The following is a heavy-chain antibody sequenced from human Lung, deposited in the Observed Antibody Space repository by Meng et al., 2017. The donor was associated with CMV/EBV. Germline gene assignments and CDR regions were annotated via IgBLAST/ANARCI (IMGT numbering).Heavy chain of an antibody. V-gene: IGHV3-7*01. CDR3: ATDTGSH. J-gene: IGHJ4*02. D-gene: IGHD3-10*01. CDR2: LNQDGSQK. Sequence: SLSLSCAASGFTFSSYWMHWVRQSPGKGLVWVATLNQDGSQKYYVDSVKGRFTVSKDNAKNSLSLQMSSLRVEDTAVYYCATDTGSHWGQGTLVTVSS. CDR1: GFTFSSYW.